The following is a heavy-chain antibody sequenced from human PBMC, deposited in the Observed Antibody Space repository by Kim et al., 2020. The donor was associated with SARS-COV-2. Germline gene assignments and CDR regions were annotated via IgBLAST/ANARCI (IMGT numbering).Heavy chain of an antibody. D-gene: IGHD3-16*01. J-gene: IGHJ5*01. CDR3: ARDEYCWGSYPLPSYNWFDP. V-gene: IGHV3-11*06. Sequence: RFTISRDNAKNSLYLQMNRLRAEDTAVYYCARDEYCWGSYPLPSYNWFDPWGQGTLVTVSS.